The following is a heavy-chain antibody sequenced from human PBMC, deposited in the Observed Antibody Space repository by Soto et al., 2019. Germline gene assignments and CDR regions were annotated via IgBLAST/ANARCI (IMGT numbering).Heavy chain of an antibody. V-gene: IGHV1-69*01. CDR1: GGTFSSYA. J-gene: IGHJ4*02. CDR2: IIPIFGTA. CDR3: AGLTPDYGGNSNFDY. D-gene: IGHD4-17*01. Sequence: QVQLVQSGTEVKEPGSSVKVSCKASGGTFSSYAISWVRQAPGQGLEWMGGIIPIFGTANYAQKFQGRVTITADESTSTAYMELSSLRSEDTAVYYCAGLTPDYGGNSNFDYWGQGTLVTVSS.